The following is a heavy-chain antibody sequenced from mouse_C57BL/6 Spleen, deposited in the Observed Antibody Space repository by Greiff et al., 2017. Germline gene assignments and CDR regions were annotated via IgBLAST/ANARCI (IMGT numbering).Heavy chain of an antibody. V-gene: IGHV1-47*01. CDR2: FHPYNDDT. CDR1: GYTFTTYP. J-gene: IGHJ2*01. D-gene: IGHD2-5*01. Sequence: VKLQQSGAELVKPGASVKMSCKASGYTFTTYPIEWMKQNHGKSLAWIGNFHPYNDDTKYNEKFKCTATLTVEKSSITVYLELSRLTSDDSAVYYCARGHYYSNSFDYWGQGTTLTVSS. CDR3: ARGHYYSNSFDY.